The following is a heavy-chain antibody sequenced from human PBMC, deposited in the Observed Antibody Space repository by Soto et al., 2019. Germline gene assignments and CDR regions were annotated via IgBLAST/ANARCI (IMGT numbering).Heavy chain of an antibody. CDR1: GFTFSSYA. Sequence: QVQLVESGGGVVQPGRSLRLSCAASGFTFSSYAMHWVRQAPGKGLEWVAVISYDGSNKYYADSVKGRFTISRDNSKNTLYLQMNSLRAEDTAVYYCVRRGYSGYDLSYWGQGTLVTVSS. V-gene: IGHV3-30-3*01. CDR2: ISYDGSNK. J-gene: IGHJ4*02. D-gene: IGHD5-12*01. CDR3: VRRGYSGYDLSY.